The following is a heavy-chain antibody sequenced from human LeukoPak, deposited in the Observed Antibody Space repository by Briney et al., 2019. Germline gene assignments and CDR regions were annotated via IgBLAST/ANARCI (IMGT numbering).Heavy chain of an antibody. D-gene: IGHD5-12*01. Sequence: PSETLSLTCTVSGYSISSGYYWGWIRQPPGKGLEWIGSIYHSGSTYYNPSLKSRVTISVDTSKNQFSLKLSSVTAADTAVYYCARAYSGYSSFDYWGQGTLVTVSS. J-gene: IGHJ4*02. CDR2: IYHSGST. CDR1: GYSISSGYY. CDR3: ARAYSGYSSFDY. V-gene: IGHV4-38-2*02.